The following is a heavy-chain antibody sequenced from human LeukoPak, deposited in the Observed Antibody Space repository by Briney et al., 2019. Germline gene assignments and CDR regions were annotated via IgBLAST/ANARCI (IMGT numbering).Heavy chain of an antibody. D-gene: IGHD3-22*01. Sequence: GGSLRLSCAASGFTFSSYAMSWVRQAPGKGLEWVSAISGSGGSTYYADSVKGRFTISRDNSKNTLYLQMNSLRAEGTAVYYCAKEGYYYDSSGYYRYWGQGTLVTVSS. CDR1: GFTFSSYA. V-gene: IGHV3-23*01. J-gene: IGHJ4*02. CDR3: AKEGYYYDSSGYYRY. CDR2: ISGSGGST.